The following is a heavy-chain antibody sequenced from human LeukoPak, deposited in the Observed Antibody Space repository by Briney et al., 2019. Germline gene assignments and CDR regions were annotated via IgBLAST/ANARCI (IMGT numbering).Heavy chain of an antibody. CDR1: GYSFTSYW. Sequence: GESLKISCKGSGYSFTSYWIGWVRQMPGKGLEWMGIIYPGDSDTRYSPSFQGQVTISADKSISTAYLQWSSLKASDTAMYYCARQATMVRGVITPYYYYYYMDVWGKGTTVTVSS. D-gene: IGHD3-10*01. V-gene: IGHV5-51*01. CDR2: IYPGDSDT. CDR3: ARQATMVRGVITPYYYYYYMDV. J-gene: IGHJ6*03.